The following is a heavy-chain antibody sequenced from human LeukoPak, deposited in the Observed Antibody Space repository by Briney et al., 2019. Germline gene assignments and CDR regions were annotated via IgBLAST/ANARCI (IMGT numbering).Heavy chain of an antibody. V-gene: IGHV3-30*02. CDR1: GFSFSDYD. D-gene: IGHD3-22*01. CDR3: AKTGSLSYYDSSGYYYPPFDY. Sequence: GGSLRLSCAASGFSFSDYDMHWVRQAPGKGLEWVTFIRYDGTNTYADSVKGRFTISRDNSKNTLYLQMNSLRAEDTAVYYCAKTGSLSYYDSSGYYYPPFDYWGQGTLVTVSS. CDR2: IRYDGTNT. J-gene: IGHJ4*02.